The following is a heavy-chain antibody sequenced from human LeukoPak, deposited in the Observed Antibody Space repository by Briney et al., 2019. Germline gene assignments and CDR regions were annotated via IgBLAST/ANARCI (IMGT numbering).Heavy chain of an antibody. V-gene: IGHV3-74*01. Sequence: GGSLRLSCAASGFTFSNYRMHWVRQAPGKGLVWVSRINRDGSSIDYLDPVKGRFTISRDNARNTLYLQMNSLRAEDTAVYYCARVPYVFDLWGQGTMVTVSS. J-gene: IGHJ3*01. CDR3: ARVPYVFDL. CDR1: GFTFSNYR. CDR2: INRDGSSI.